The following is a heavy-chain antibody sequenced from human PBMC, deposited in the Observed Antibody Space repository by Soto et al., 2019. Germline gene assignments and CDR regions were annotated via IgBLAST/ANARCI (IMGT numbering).Heavy chain of an antibody. CDR3: ARVGDDLMYYFDY. V-gene: IGHV3-21*01. CDR1: GFTFSSYS. D-gene: IGHD3-16*01. CDR2: ISSTSSDI. J-gene: IGHJ4*02. Sequence: EVHLVESGGGLVKPGGSLRLSCEVAGFTFSSYSMHWARQAPAKGLEWVSSISSTSSDIHYGDSVKGRFTISRDNAKNSLYLQMNSLRAEDTAVYYCARVGDDLMYYFDYWGQGTLVTVSS.